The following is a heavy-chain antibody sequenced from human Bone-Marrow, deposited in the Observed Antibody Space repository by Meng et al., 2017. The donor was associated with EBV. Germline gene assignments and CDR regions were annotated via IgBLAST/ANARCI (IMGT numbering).Heavy chain of an antibody. CDR1: GYTFSSFT. V-gene: IGHV1-18*01. J-gene: IGHJ4*02. D-gene: IGHD3-10*01. Sequence: QVQLVQSGFVLKKPGASVKVSCKTSGYTFSSFTPNWVRQVPGQGFEWVGWIHGYSANTHYAQKFHGRVNMSTDTSTDTSYMELKNLRPDDTAIYYCVRFSNYVLDHWGQGTLVTVSS. CDR3: VRFSNYVLDH. CDR2: IHGYSANT.